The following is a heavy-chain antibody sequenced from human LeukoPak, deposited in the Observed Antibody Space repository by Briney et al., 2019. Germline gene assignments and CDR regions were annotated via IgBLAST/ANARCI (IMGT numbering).Heavy chain of an antibody. D-gene: IGHD4-11*01. J-gene: IGHJ6*04. V-gene: IGHV4-4*07. CDR3: AREPLQSRPLDV. CDR1: GDSISSYF. CDR2: IYASGIT. Sequence: SETLSLTCTVSGDSISSYFWNWIRQPAGKGLEWIGRIYASGITNYNPSLRSRVTMSVDTSKNQFSLKLSSVTAADTAVYYCAREPLQSRPLDVWDKGTTVTVSS.